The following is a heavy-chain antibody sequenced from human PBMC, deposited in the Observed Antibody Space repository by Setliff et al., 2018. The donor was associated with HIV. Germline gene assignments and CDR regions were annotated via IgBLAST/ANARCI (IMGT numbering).Heavy chain of an antibody. V-gene: IGHV4-59*01. J-gene: IGHJ4*02. Sequence: KTSETLSLTCTVSGYSISPYYWSWIRQPPGKALEWIGNIYYSGVTYYNPSLKSRVTLSVDTSKNQFSLTLTSVTAADTALYYCARRGGSGWYYFDQWGQGALVTVSS. CDR1: GYSISPYY. D-gene: IGHD6-19*01. CDR2: IYYSGVT. CDR3: ARRGGSGWYYFDQ.